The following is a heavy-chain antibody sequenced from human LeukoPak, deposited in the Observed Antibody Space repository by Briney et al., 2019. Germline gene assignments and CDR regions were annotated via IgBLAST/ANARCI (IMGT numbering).Heavy chain of an antibody. J-gene: IGHJ4*02. CDR1: GFTFSSYW. CDR2: IKQDGSGR. Sequence: GGSLRLTCAASGFTFSSYWMSWVRQAPGKGLERVANIKQDGSGRYYEDSVKDRFTIFRDNTKNSLYPQMNSLRAEDTAVYYCARDRIAAAGTCDYWGQGTLVTV. V-gene: IGHV3-7*01. D-gene: IGHD6-13*01. CDR3: ARDRIAAAGTCDY.